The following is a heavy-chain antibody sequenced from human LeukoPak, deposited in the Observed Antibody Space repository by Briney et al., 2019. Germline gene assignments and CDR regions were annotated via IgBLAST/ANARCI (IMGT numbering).Heavy chain of an antibody. J-gene: IGHJ4*02. CDR1: GFTFSSYA. CDR3: ARGMSATSGYLELEY. Sequence: GGSLRLSCAASGFTFSSYAMSWVRQSPGKGLEWVSAISGSGGNTYSADSVKGRCTISRDNSLQTLLLHMNSLRAEDTAVYYCARGMSATSGYLELEYWGQGALVTVST. D-gene: IGHD3-22*01. CDR2: ISGSGGNT. V-gene: IGHV3-23*01.